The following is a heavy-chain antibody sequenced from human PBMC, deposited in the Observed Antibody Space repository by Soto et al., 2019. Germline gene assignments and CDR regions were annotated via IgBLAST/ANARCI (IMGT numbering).Heavy chain of an antibody. Sequence: ASVKVSCKASGYTFTSYGISWVRQAPGQGLEWMGWISAYNGNTNYAQKLQGRVTMTTDTSTSTAYMELRSLRSDDTAVYYCARALDTMAVAGIDMDYWGQGTLVTVSS. CDR3: ARALDTMAVAGIDMDY. CDR2: ISAYNGNT. CDR1: GYTFTSYG. J-gene: IGHJ4*02. D-gene: IGHD6-19*01. V-gene: IGHV1-18*01.